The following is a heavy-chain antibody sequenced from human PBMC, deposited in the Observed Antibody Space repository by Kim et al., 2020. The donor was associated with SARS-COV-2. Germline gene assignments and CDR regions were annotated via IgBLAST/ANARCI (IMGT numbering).Heavy chain of an antibody. V-gene: IGHV3-7*01. J-gene: IGHJ3*02. D-gene: IGHD3-10*01. CDR3: VGDSGWNAFDI. Sequence: YVDSVKGRFTISRDNAKNSLYLQMNSLRAEDTALYYCVGDSGWNAFDIWGQGTMVTVSS.